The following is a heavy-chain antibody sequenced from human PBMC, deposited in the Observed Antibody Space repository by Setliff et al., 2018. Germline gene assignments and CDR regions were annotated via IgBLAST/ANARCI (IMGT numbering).Heavy chain of an antibody. CDR2: ISPYSGKT. D-gene: IGHD2-2*01. CDR3: ARLVRYCTRTTCQRTPGAEY. CDR1: GYTFSDSG. J-gene: IGHJ4*02. Sequence: GASVKVSCKASGYTFSDSGINWVRQAPGQGLEWVGWISPYSGKTYSAQRFQGGFTLTTDTSTTTAYMEVRSLTSDDTAVYYCARLVRYCTRTTCQRTPGAEYWGQGTLVTVSS. V-gene: IGHV1-18*04.